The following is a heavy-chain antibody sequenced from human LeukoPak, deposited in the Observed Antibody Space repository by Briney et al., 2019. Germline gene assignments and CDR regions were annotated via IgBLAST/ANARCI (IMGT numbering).Heavy chain of an antibody. V-gene: IGHV4-59*08. CDR2: IYYSGST. CDR1: GGSISSYY. J-gene: IGHJ6*03. D-gene: IGHD2-15*01. Sequence: SETLSLTCTVSGGSISSYYWSWIRQPPGKGLEWIGYIYYSGSTYYNPSLKSRVTISVDTSKNQFSLKLSSVTAADTAVYYCARIRSYCSGGSCYSGRYYYYYYMDVWGKGTTVTVSS. CDR3: ARIRSYCSGGSCYSGRYYYYYYMDV.